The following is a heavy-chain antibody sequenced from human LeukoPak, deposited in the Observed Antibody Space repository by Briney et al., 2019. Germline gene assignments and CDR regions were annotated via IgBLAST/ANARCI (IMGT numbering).Heavy chain of an antibody. V-gene: IGHV4-61*01. J-gene: IGHJ4*02. CDR2: IYYSGST. D-gene: IGHD6-19*01. Sequence: SETLSLTCAVSGYSISSGYYWSWIRQPPGKGLKWIGYIYYSGSTNYNPSLKSRVTISVDTSKNQFSLKLSSVTAADTAVYYCARDRGSDFDYWGQGTLVTVSS. CDR3: ARDRGSDFDY. CDR1: GYSISSGYY.